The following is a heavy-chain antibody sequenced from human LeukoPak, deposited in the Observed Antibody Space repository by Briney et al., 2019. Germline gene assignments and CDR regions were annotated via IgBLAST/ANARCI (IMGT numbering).Heavy chain of an antibody. Sequence: SETLSLTCAVYGGSFSGYYWSWIRQPPGKGLEWIGEINHSGSTNYNPSLKSRVTISVDTSKNQFSLKLSSVTAADTAVYYCARGQGYDFWSGYYTRWFDPWGQGTLVTVSS. J-gene: IGHJ5*02. V-gene: IGHV4-34*01. CDR2: INHSGST. CDR1: GGSFSGYY. CDR3: ARGQGYDFWSGYYTRWFDP. D-gene: IGHD3-3*01.